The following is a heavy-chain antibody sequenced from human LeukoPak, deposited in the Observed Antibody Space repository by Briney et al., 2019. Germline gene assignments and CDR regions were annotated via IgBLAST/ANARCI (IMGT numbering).Heavy chain of an antibody. J-gene: IGHJ4*02. D-gene: IGHD3-10*01. CDR1: GFTFSSHW. V-gene: IGHV3-74*01. CDR3: AKDSTYYYGSGSYPDY. Sequence: PGGSLRLSCAASGFTFSSHWMRWVRQAPGKGLVWVSRIIGDGSSTSYADSVKGRFTISRDNAKNTLYLQMNSLRAEDTAVYYCAKDSTYYYGSGSYPDYWGQGTLVTVSS. CDR2: IIGDGSST.